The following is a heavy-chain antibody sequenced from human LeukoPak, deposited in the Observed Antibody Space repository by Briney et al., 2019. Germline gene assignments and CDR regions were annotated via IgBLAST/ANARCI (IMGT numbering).Heavy chain of an antibody. Sequence: PSETLSLTCTVSGGSISSSSYYWGWIRQPPGKGLEWIGSIYYSGSTYCNPSLKSRVTISVDTSKNQFSLKLSSVTAADTAVYYCARVNPGYDFWSGYYVPWFDPWGQGTLVTVSS. CDR1: GGSISSSSYY. V-gene: IGHV4-39*07. J-gene: IGHJ5*02. CDR3: ARVNPGYDFWSGYYVPWFDP. CDR2: IYYSGST. D-gene: IGHD3-3*01.